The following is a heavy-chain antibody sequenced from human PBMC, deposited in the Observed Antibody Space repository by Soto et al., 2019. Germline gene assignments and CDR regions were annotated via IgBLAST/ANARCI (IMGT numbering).Heavy chain of an antibody. CDR3: ARDGDPYYCDSSGASDYGMDV. CDR2: IYYSGNT. D-gene: IGHD3-22*01. CDR1: GASIRGGNYY. J-gene: IGHJ6*02. V-gene: IGHV4-30-4*01. Sequence: SETLSLTCTVSGASIRGGNYYWSWIRQPPGKGLEWIGYIYYSGNTLYNPSLKSRVTISVDTSKNQFSLNLRSVTAADTAVYYCARDGDPYYCDSSGASDYGMDVWGQGTTVTVSS.